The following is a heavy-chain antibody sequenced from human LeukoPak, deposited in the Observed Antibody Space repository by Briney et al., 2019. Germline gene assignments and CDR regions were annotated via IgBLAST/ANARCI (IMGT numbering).Heavy chain of an antibody. CDR3: ARVGYYYDSSGYYPLPHAFDI. J-gene: IGHJ3*02. D-gene: IGHD3-22*01. CDR2: IYYSGST. Sequence: SETLSLTCTVSGGSISSYYWRWIRQPPGKGLEWIGYIYYSGSTNYNPSLKSRVTISVDTSKNQFSLKLSSVTAADTAVYYCARVGYYYDSSGYYPLPHAFDIWGQGTMVTVSS. CDR1: GGSISSYY. V-gene: IGHV4-59*01.